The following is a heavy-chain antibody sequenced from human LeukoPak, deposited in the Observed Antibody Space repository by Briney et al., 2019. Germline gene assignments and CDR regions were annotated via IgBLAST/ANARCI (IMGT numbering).Heavy chain of an antibody. V-gene: IGHV3-30*18. CDR1: GFTFSSYG. J-gene: IGHJ4*02. Sequence: QPGGSLRLSCAASGFTFSSYGMHWVRQAPGKGLEWVAVISYDGSNKYYADSVKGRFTISRDNSKNTLYLQMNSLRAEDTAVYYCAKEGSIFGVVIRPYYFDYWGQGTLVTVSS. CDR3: AKEGSIFGVVIRPYYFDY. CDR2: ISYDGSNK. D-gene: IGHD3-3*01.